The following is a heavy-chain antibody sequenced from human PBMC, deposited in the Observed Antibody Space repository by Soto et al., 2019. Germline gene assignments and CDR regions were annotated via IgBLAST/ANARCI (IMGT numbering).Heavy chain of an antibody. CDR3: ARDVQLQSFDS. V-gene: IGHV3-74*01. CDR2: INSDGSST. CDR1: GLSFSSYG. D-gene: IGHD5-18*01. J-gene: IGHJ4*02. Sequence: GGSLRLSCADSGLSFSSYGMHWVRQAPGKGLVWVSRINSDGSSTSYADSVKGRFTISRDNAKNTLYLQMNGLRAEDTAVYFCARDVQLQSFDSWGQGTLVTVSS.